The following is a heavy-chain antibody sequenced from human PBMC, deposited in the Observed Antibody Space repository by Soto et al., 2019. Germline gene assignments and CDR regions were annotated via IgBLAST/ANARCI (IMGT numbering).Heavy chain of an antibody. CDR1: GGSISSSSYY. D-gene: IGHD1-26*01. CDR2: IYYSGST. J-gene: IGHJ6*02. Sequence: SETLSLTCTVSGGSISSSSYYWGWIRRPPGKGLEWIGSIYYSGSTYYNPSLKSRVTISVDTSKNQFSLKLSSVTAADTAVYYCARGGYYYYYGMDVWGQGTTVTVSS. CDR3: ARGGYYYYYGMDV. V-gene: IGHV4-39*01.